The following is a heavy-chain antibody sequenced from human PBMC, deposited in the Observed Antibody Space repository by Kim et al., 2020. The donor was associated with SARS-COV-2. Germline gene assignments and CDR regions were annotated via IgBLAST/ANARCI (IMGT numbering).Heavy chain of an antibody. CDR1: GFTFTNAW. CDR3: TTVMY. V-gene: IGHV3-15*07. CDR2: IKSKADGGTT. J-gene: IGHJ4*02. Sequence: GGSLRLSFAASGFTFTNAWMHWVRQAPGKGLEWVARIKSKADGGTTDYATPVRGRFVISRDDSRNMLYLQMNSLKTEDRAVYFCTTVMYWGQGTLVTVSS.